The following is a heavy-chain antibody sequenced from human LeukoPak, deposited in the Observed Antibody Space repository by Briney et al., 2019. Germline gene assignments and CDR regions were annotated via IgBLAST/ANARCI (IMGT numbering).Heavy chain of an antibody. J-gene: IGHJ5*02. Sequence: GASVKVSCKASGYTFTSYYMHWVRQAPGQGLEWMGIINPSGGSTTYAQKFQGRVTMTRNTSISTAYMELSSLRSEDTAVYYCARGTYYGGNSGNWFDPWGQGTLVTVSS. CDR3: ARGTYYGGNSGNWFDP. D-gene: IGHD4-23*01. CDR2: INPSGGST. V-gene: IGHV1-46*01. CDR1: GYTFTSYY.